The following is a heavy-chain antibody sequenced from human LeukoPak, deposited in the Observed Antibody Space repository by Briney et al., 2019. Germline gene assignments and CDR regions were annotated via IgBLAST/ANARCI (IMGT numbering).Heavy chain of an antibody. Sequence: GGSLRLSCAASGFTFSSNWMSWVRQAPGKGLEWVANINQDGSEKCYVDSVKARFTISRDNARNSLYLQMNSLRAEDTAVYYCARYLRSDYPDCWGQGTLVTVSS. CDR3: ARYLRSDYPDC. J-gene: IGHJ4*02. CDR1: GFTFSSNW. D-gene: IGHD4-17*01. CDR2: INQDGSEK. V-gene: IGHV3-7*05.